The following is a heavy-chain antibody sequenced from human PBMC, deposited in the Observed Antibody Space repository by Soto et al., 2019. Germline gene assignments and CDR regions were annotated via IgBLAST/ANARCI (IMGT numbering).Heavy chain of an antibody. V-gene: IGHV3-30-3*01. J-gene: IGHJ5*02. CDR2: ISYDGSNK. Sequence: GGSLRLSCAASGFTFSSYAMHWVRQAPGKGLEWVAVISYDGSNKYYADSVKGRFTISRDNSKNTLYLQMNSLRAEDTAVYYCARDTTGTTRGWFDPWGQGTLVTVSS. CDR1: GFTFSSYA. CDR3: ARDTTGTTRGWFDP. D-gene: IGHD1-1*01.